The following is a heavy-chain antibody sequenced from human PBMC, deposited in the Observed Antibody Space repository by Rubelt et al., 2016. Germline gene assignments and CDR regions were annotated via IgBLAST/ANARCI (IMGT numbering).Heavy chain of an antibody. CDR2: ISYDGRNK. D-gene: IGHD4-11*01. Sequence: QVQLVESGGGVVQPGRSLRLSCAASGFTFSSYGMHWVRQAPGKGLEGVAVISYDGRNKYYADHVKGRFTIPRDKSKNTLYLQMNSLRAEDTAVYYCAKSMAYTALFHIWGQGTMVTVSS. V-gene: IGHV3-30*18. J-gene: IGHJ3*02. CDR1: GFTFSSYG. CDR3: AKSMAYTALFHI.